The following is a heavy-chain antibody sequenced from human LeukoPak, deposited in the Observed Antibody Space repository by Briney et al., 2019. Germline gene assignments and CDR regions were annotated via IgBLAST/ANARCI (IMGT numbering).Heavy chain of an antibody. CDR2: IYYSGST. J-gene: IGHJ6*03. V-gene: IGHV4-39*01. CDR3: ARHKMVRGIGYYYYMDV. D-gene: IGHD3-10*01. Sequence: SETLSLTCTVSGASIYSYHWSWIRQPPGKGLEWIGSIYYSGSTYYNPSLKSRVTISVDTSKNQFSLKLSSVTAADTAVFYCARHKMVRGIGYYYYMDVWGKGTTVTISS. CDR1: GASIYSYH.